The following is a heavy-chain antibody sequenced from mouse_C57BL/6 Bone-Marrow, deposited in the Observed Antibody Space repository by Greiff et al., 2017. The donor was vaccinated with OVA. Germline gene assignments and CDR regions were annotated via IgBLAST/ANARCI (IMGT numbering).Heavy chain of an antibody. CDR1: GYTFTSYW. CDR2: IYPGSGST. J-gene: IGHJ1*03. D-gene: IGHD2-10*01. CDR3: ALPERYFDV. V-gene: IGHV1-55*01. Sequence: QVQLQQPGAELVKPGASVKMSCKASGYTFTSYWITWVKQRPGQGLEWIGDIYPGSGSTNYNEKFKSKATMTVDTSSSNAYMQLSSLTSEDSAVYYCALPERYFDVWGTGTTVTVSS.